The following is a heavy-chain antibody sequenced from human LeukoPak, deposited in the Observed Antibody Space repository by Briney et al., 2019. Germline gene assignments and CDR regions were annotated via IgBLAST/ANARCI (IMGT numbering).Heavy chain of an antibody. CDR1: GFTFSSYS. CDR2: IGSSTI. D-gene: IGHD3-22*01. CDR3: ARDHHRRLYDSQARDTFDI. V-gene: IGHV3-48*01. J-gene: IGHJ3*02. Sequence: GGSLRLSCAASGFTFSSYSMNWVRQAPGKGLEWVSYIGSSTIYYVDSVKGRFTISRDNAKNSLYLQMNSLRAEDTAVYYCARDHHRRLYDSQARDTFDIWGQGTMVTVSS.